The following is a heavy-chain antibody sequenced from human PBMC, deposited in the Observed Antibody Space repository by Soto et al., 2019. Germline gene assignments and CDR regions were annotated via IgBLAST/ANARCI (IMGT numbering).Heavy chain of an antibody. D-gene: IGHD6-13*01. CDR2: INPNSGGT. J-gene: IGHJ5*02. V-gene: IGHV1-2*02. CDR3: ARDSLFDSSWLLDWFDP. Sequence: QVQLVQSGAEVKKPGASVKVSCKASGYTFTGYYMHWVRQAPGQGLEWMGWINPNSGGTNYAQKFQGRVTMTRDTSISTAYMELSRLRSDDTSVYYCARDSLFDSSWLLDWFDPWGQGTLVTVSS. CDR1: GYTFTGYY.